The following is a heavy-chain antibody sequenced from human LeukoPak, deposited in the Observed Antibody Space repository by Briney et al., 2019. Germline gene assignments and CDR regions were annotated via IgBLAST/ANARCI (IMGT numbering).Heavy chain of an antibody. J-gene: IGHJ4*02. CDR3: ARHRIAVAGTYYFDY. D-gene: IGHD6-19*01. CDR2: IYNSGST. CDR1: GGSISSYY. V-gene: IGHV4-59*08. Sequence: SETLSLTCTVSGGSISSYYWSWIRQPPGKGLEWIGYIYNSGSTNYNPSLKSRVTISVDTSKNQFSLKLSSVTAADTAVYYCARHRIAVAGTYYFDYWGQGTLVTVSS.